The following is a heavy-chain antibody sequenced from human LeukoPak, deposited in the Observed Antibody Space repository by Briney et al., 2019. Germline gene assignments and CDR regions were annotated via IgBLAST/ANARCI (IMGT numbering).Heavy chain of an antibody. V-gene: IGHV1-18*01. CDR3: ARDRLLLWFGELLLGVGEYYGMDV. D-gene: IGHD3-10*01. Sequence: ASVKVSCKASGYTFTSYGIIWVRQAPGQGLEWMGWISAYNGNTNYAQKLQGRVTMTTDTSTSTAYMELRSLRSDDTAVYYCARDRLLLWFGELLLGVGEYYGMDVWGQGTTVTVSS. CDR2: ISAYNGNT. CDR1: GYTFTSYG. J-gene: IGHJ6*02.